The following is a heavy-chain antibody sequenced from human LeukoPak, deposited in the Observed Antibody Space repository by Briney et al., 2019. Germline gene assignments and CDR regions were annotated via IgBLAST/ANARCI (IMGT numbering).Heavy chain of an antibody. Sequence: GGSLRLSCAASGFTFRTYSMNWVRQPPGKGLEWVSSISSSSSYIYYADSVKGRFTISRDNAKNSLYLQMNSLRAEDTAVYYCARDHGSGYYFFDYWGQGILVTVSS. CDR3: ARDHGSGYYFFDY. J-gene: IGHJ4*02. V-gene: IGHV3-21*01. D-gene: IGHD3-22*01. CDR1: GFTFRTYS. CDR2: ISSSSSYI.